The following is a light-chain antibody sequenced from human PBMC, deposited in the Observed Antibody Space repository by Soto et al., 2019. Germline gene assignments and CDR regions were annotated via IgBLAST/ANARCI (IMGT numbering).Light chain of an antibody. CDR1: RSDIGSYND. J-gene: IGLJ7*01. CDR3: CLYLGGTSV. Sequence: QSALTQVASVSGSPGQSITVSCFGTRSDIGSYNDVSWYQQYPGKAPKLMIFEVTKRPSGVSNRFSGSKSGSTASLTISGLQAEDEADYYCCLYLGGTSVFGGGTQLTVL. V-gene: IGLV2-23*02. CDR2: EVT.